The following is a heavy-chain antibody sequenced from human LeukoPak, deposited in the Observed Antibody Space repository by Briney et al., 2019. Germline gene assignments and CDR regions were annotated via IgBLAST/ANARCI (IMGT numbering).Heavy chain of an antibody. V-gene: IGHV3-21*01. J-gene: IGHJ5*02. CDR1: GFTFSSYS. CDR2: ISSSSSYI. Sequence: GGSLRLSCAASGFTFSSYSMNWVRQAPGKGLEWVSSISSSSSYIYYADSVKGRFTISRDNAKNSLYLQMNSLRAEDTAVYYCASPLRLGELSLYPWGQGTLVTVSS. CDR3: ASPLRLGELSLYP. D-gene: IGHD3-16*02.